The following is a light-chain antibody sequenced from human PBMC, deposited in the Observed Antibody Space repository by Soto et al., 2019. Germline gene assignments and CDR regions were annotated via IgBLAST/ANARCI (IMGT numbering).Light chain of an antibody. CDR1: QCGRNW. V-gene: IGKV1-5*01. CDR3: QQYMSYT. CDR2: PAS. J-gene: IGKJ1*01. Sequence: TLPASGGDRVTLACRARQCGRNWLAWYHQKPGRAPKLLIYPASTLQSGGTSRLSCSGAGTGSTLTISGLQPDDFATYYCQQYMSYTLGQGTKVDSK.